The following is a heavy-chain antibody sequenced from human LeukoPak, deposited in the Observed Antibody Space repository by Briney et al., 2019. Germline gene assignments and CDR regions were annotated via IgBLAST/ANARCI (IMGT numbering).Heavy chain of an antibody. CDR2: IYYSGST. CDR3: ASVRRGFGESSKYYSYYYMGV. Sequence: SETLSLTCTVSGGSISSSSYYWGWIRQPPGKGLEWIGNIYYSGSTYCNPSLKSRVTISVDTSKNQFSLKLSAVTAADTAVYYCASVRRGFGESSKYYSYYYMGVWGNGTTVTISS. CDR1: GGSISSSSYY. V-gene: IGHV4-39*01. D-gene: IGHD3-10*01. J-gene: IGHJ6*03.